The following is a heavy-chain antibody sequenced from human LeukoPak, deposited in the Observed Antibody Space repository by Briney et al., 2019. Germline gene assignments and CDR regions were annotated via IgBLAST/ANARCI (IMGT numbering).Heavy chain of an antibody. CDR3: ARDIIVANEAFDI. D-gene: IGHD3-16*02. Sequence: ASVKVSCKASGYTFTGYYMHWVRQAPGQGLEWMGWISPNSGGTNYAQKFQGRVTMTRDTSISTAYMELSRLRSDDTAVYYCARDIIVANEAFDIWGQGTMVTVSS. J-gene: IGHJ3*02. CDR1: GYTFTGYY. V-gene: IGHV1-2*02. CDR2: ISPNSGGT.